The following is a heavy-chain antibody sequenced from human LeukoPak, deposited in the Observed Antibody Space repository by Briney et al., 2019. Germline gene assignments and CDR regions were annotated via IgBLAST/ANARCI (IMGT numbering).Heavy chain of an antibody. D-gene: IGHD2-15*01. CDR1: GFTFSNYA. CDR3: TTLHIVDY. J-gene: IGHJ4*02. CDR2: ISTDGNTA. V-gene: IGHV3-74*01. Sequence: GGSLRLSCAASGFTFSNYALSWVRQAPGKGLEWVSRISTDGNTATYADSVKGRFSISRDNAKNTLYLQMNRLRAEDTAVYYCTTLHIVDYWAQGTLVTVSS.